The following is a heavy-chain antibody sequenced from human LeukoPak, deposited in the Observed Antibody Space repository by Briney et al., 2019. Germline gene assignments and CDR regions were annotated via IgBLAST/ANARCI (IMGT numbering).Heavy chain of an antibody. J-gene: IGHJ4*02. CDR3: ARAYSTPSDYFDY. CDR2: ISSSGSTI. D-gene: IGHD6-13*01. V-gene: IGHV3-11*04. Sequence: PGGSLRLSCAASGFTFSDYYMSWIRQAPGKGLEWVSYISSSGSTIYYADSVKGRFTISRDNAKNSLYLQMNSLRAENTAVYYCARAYSTPSDYFDYWGQGTLVTVSS. CDR1: GFTFSDYY.